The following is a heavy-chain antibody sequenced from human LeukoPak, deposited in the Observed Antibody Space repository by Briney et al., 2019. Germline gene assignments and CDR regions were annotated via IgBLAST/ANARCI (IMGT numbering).Heavy chain of an antibody. D-gene: IGHD4-11*01. CDR2: IPKDGGEK. CDR1: GFTFIRFG. J-gene: IGHJ6*02. Sequence: GGSLRLSCAASGFTFIRFGIHWVRQAPGKGLEWVAVIPKDGGEKYYADSVKGRFTISRDNSKNTLSLQMDSLRAEDTAMYYCAKDDDTCISNYSFAGYYGMDVRGRGTTVTVSS. CDR3: AKDDDTCISNYSFAGYYGMDV. V-gene: IGHV3-30*18.